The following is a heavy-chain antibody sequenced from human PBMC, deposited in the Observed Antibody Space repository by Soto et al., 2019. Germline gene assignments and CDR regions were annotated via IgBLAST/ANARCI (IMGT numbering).Heavy chain of an antibody. CDR1: GFMFSSYA. Sequence: QEQLVESGGGVVQPGRSLRLSCVASGFMFSSYAMHWVRQAPGKGLEGVAVISYDGSKKYYTDSVKGRYTISRDDSKNTLYLQMNSVRVEDTAVYYCARAPHGMDVWGQGTTVTVSS. CDR3: ARAPHGMDV. J-gene: IGHJ6*02. V-gene: IGHV3-30-3*01. CDR2: ISYDGSKK.